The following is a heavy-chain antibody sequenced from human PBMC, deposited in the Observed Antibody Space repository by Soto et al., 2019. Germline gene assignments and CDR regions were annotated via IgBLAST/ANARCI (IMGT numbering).Heavy chain of an antibody. J-gene: IGHJ6*02. CDR2: ISSSSYI. CDR1: GFTFSTYS. V-gene: IGHV3-21*01. D-gene: IGHD3-22*01. Sequence: PGGSLRLSCAASGFTFSTYSMNWVRQAPGKGLEWVSSISSSSYIYYADSVKGRFTISRDNAKNSLYLQMNSLRAEDTAVYSCARYDSSGYYWPYYYYGMDVWGQGTTVTVSS. CDR3: ARYDSSGYYWPYYYYGMDV.